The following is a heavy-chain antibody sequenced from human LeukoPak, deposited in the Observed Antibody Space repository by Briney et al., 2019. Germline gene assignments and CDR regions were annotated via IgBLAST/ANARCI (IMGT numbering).Heavy chain of an antibody. CDR1: GFIFSSYW. CDR3: ARAAYDFWSGYHANYYYYYMDV. J-gene: IGHJ6*03. CDR2: INTDGSST. D-gene: IGHD3-3*01. Sequence: GGSLRLSCAASGFIFSSYWMHWVRQAPGKGLVWVSRINTDGSSTSYADSVKGRFTISRDNAKNTLYLQMNSLRAEDTAVYYCARAAYDFWSGYHANYYYYYMDVWGKGTTVTVSS. V-gene: IGHV3-74*01.